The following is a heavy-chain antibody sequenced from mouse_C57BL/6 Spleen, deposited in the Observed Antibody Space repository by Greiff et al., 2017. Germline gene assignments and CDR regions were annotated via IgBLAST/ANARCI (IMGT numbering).Heavy chain of an antibody. CDR3: ARWRLRRVGAMDY. D-gene: IGHD2-4*01. Sequence: EVQLQQSGPELVKPGASVKISCKASGYTFTDYYMNWVKQSHGKSLEWIGDINPNNGGTSYNQKFKGKATLTVDKSSSTAYMELRSLTSEDSAVYYCARWRLRRVGAMDYWGQGTSVTVSS. CDR2: INPNNGGT. J-gene: IGHJ4*01. CDR1: GYTFTDYY. V-gene: IGHV1-26*01.